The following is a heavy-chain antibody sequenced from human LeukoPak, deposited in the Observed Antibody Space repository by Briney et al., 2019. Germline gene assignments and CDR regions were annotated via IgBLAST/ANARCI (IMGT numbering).Heavy chain of an antibody. V-gene: IGHV3-33*01. CDR1: GFIFSNYG. J-gene: IGHJ4*02. Sequence: GGSLRLSCAASGFIFSNYGMHWVRQAPAKGLEWVAGIWYDGSRTYYADSVKGRFTISRDNPKNTVYLQMNSLRAEDTAVYYCARGAVEMATIYLDYWGQGTLVTVSS. D-gene: IGHD5-24*01. CDR3: ARGAVEMATIYLDY. CDR2: IWYDGSRT.